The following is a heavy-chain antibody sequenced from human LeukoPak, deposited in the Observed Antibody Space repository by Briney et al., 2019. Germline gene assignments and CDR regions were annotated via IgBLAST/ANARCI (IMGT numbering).Heavy chain of an antibody. CDR2: INPNSGGT. CDR1: GYTFTGYY. Sequence: ASVKVSCKASGYTFTGYYMHWVRQAPGQGLEWMGWINPNSGGTNYAQKFQGRVTITRNTSISTAYMELSSLRSEDTAVYYCARITGTNDAFDIWGQGTMVTVSS. J-gene: IGHJ3*02. V-gene: IGHV1-2*02. CDR3: ARITGTNDAFDI. D-gene: IGHD1-7*01.